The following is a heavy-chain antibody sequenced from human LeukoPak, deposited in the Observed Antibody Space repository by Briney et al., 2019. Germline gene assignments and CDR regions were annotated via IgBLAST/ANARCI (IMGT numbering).Heavy chain of an antibody. J-gene: IGHJ4*02. CDR1: GGSISSYY. D-gene: IGHD3-9*01. CDR2: IYYSGST. V-gene: IGHV4-59*01. CDR3: ARVRALTGFDY. Sequence: PSETLSLTCTVSGGSISSYYWSWIRQPPGKGLEWIGYIYYSGSTNYNPSLKSRVTISVDTSKNQFSLKLSSVTAADTAVYYCARVRALTGFDYWGQGTLVTVSS.